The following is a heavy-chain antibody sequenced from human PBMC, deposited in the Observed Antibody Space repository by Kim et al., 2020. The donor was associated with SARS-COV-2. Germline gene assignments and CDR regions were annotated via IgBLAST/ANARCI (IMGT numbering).Heavy chain of an antibody. CDR2: IYHSGST. J-gene: IGHJ4*02. Sequence: SETLSLTCAVSGGSISSGGYSWSWIRQPPGKGLEWIGYIYHSGSTYYNPSLKSRVTISVDRSKNQFSLKLSSVTAADTAVYYCARVASTMIVDYWGQGTLVTVSS. CDR3: ARVASTMIVDY. CDR1: GGSISSGGYS. D-gene: IGHD3-22*01. V-gene: IGHV4-30-2*01.